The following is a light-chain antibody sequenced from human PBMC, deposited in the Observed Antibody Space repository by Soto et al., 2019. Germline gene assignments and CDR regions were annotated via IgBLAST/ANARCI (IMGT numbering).Light chain of an antibody. CDR3: QQRSDWPPSLT. CDR1: QSVTKS. V-gene: IGKV3-11*01. Sequence: EIVLTQSPATLSLSPGERATLSCRASQSVTKSLAWYQQKPGQAPRLLIFATSHRATDIPTRFSGSGSETDFTRTISSLEPEDFAVYYCQQRSDWPPSLTFGGGTKVEIK. J-gene: IGKJ4*01. CDR2: ATS.